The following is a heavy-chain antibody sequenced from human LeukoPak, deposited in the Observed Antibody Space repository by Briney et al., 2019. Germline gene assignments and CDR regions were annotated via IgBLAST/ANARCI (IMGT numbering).Heavy chain of an antibody. CDR1: GGTFNNYA. D-gene: IGHD5-24*01. Sequence: SVKVSCKASGGTFNNYAISWVRQAPGQGPEWMGGVMPLFGTPSYAQKFQGRVTVITDDSTNTAYMEVSSLRYDDTAIYYCAATDGYIHRHPLYYLDYWGQGTLVIVSS. V-gene: IGHV1-69*05. J-gene: IGHJ4*02. CDR2: VMPLFGTP. CDR3: AATDGYIHRHPLYYLDY.